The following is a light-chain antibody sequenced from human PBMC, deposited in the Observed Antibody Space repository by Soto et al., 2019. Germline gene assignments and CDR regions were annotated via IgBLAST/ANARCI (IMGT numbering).Light chain of an antibody. CDR3: SSHTSSRTYV. Sequence: QSVLTRPASVSVSPGQSITISCTGISSDIGGYNSVSWYQQHPGKAPKLIIYEVTNRPSGVSNRFSGSESGNTASLTISGLQPEDEADYYCSSHTSSRTYVFGTGTKVTVL. CDR1: SSDIGGYNS. CDR2: EVT. V-gene: IGLV2-14*01. J-gene: IGLJ1*01.